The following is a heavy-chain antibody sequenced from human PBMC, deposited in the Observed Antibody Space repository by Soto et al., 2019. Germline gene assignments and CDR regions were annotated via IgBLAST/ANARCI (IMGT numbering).Heavy chain of an antibody. J-gene: IGHJ6*02. Sequence: EVQVVESGGGLVKPGGSLRLSCAASGFTFSSYSMNWVRQAPGKGLEWVSSISSSSSYIYYADSVKGRFTISRDNAKNSLYLQLNSLRAEYTAVSYCARVSTAYYSGMDVWGQGTTVSVSS. CDR2: ISSSSSYI. CDR1: GFTFSSYS. CDR3: ARVSTAYYSGMDV. V-gene: IGHV3-21*01.